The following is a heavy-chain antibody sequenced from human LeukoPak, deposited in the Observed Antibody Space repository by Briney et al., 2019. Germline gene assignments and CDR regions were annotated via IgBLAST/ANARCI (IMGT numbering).Heavy chain of an antibody. V-gene: IGHV4-34*01. CDR1: GGSFSGYY. CDR2: IYHSGST. J-gene: IGHJ3*02. D-gene: IGHD5-18*01. CDR3: ASTRGYSYGPPAFDI. Sequence: PSETLSLTCAVYGGSFSGYYWSWIRQPPGKGLEWIGYIYHSGSTYYNPSLKSRVTISVDRSKNQFSLKLSSVTAADTAVYYCASTRGYSYGPPAFDIWGQGTMVTVSS.